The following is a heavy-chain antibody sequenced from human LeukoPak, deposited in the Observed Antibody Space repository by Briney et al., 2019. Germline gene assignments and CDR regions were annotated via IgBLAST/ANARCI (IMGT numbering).Heavy chain of an antibody. J-gene: IGHJ5*02. CDR1: GFSSSTYA. Sequence: GVSLRLFCAASGFSSSTYAMAWLRQAPGKGLQWVSGMIGSGTTYYADSVKGRFTISKDNSKNTVYLPMNNLRGEGTAIFYLSKDLQYGDGRWEFDPWGQGTLVTVCS. CDR2: MIGSGTT. D-gene: IGHD4-17*01. CDR3: SKDLQYGDGRWEFDP. V-gene: IGHV3-23*01.